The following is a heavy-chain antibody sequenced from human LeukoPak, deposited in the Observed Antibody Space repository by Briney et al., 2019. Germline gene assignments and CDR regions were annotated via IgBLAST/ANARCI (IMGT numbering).Heavy chain of an antibody. Sequence: SETLSLTCTVSGGSISIYYWTWIRQPPGKGLEWIGYIYYSGSTNYNPSLKSRVTISVDTSKNQFSLKLSSVTAADTAVYYCARDFRGFDPWGQGTLVTVSS. J-gene: IGHJ5*02. V-gene: IGHV4-59*01. CDR1: GGSISIYY. CDR3: ARDFRGFDP. CDR2: IYYSGST.